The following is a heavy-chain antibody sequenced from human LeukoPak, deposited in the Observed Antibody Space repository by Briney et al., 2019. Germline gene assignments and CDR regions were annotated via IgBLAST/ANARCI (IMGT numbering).Heavy chain of an antibody. CDR3: ARGMYYYDSSGYEDAFDI. J-gene: IGHJ3*02. Sequence: ASVTVSCKASGYTFTGYYMHWARQAPGQGLEWMGWINPNSGGTNYAQEFQGRVTMTRDTSISTAYMELSRLRSDDTAVYYCARGMYYYDSSGYEDAFDIWGQGTMVTVSS. CDR1: GYTFTGYY. V-gene: IGHV1-2*02. D-gene: IGHD3-22*01. CDR2: INPNSGGT.